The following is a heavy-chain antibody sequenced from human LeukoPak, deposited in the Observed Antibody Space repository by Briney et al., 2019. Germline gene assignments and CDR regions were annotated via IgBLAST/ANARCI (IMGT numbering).Heavy chain of an antibody. CDR1: GYTFTTYY. D-gene: IGHD3-10*01. CDR2: INPSGGST. J-gene: IGHJ4*02. V-gene: IGHV1-46*03. CDR3: ARNVDSGLDY. Sequence: ASVKVSCKASGYTFTTYYVHWVRQAPGRGLEWMGFINPSGGSTSYAQKFQGRVTMTRVTSTSTVYMELSSLRSEDTAVYYCARNVDSGLDYWGQGTLVTVSS.